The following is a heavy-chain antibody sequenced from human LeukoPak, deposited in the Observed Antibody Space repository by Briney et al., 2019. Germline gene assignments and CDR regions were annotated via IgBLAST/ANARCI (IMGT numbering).Heavy chain of an antibody. V-gene: IGHV3-23*01. CDR1: GLTFSRYA. CDR2: VSTSGGST. Sequence: PGGSLRLSCAASGLTFSRYAMSWVRQAPGKGLEWVSSVSTSGGSTYYADSVKGRFTISRDNSKNTLHLQMNSLRAEDTAIYYCAKQAYDSPRTDFDYWGQGTLVTVSS. J-gene: IGHJ4*02. CDR3: AKQAYDSPRTDFDY. D-gene: IGHD3-22*01.